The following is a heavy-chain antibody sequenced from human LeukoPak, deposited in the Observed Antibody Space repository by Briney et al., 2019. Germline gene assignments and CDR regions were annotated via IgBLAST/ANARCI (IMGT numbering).Heavy chain of an antibody. V-gene: IGHV3-7*01. CDR1: GFTFSNYW. J-gene: IGHJ4*02. Sequence: QTGGSLRLSCGASGFTFSNYWMTWVRQAPGKGLEWVANINRDASEKSYADSVKGRFTISRDNAKSSLFLQMTSLRADDTAVYYCARDDPVVYATYDHWGQGTLVTVSS. CDR2: INRDASEK. CDR3: ARDDPVVYATYDH. D-gene: IGHD2-8*02.